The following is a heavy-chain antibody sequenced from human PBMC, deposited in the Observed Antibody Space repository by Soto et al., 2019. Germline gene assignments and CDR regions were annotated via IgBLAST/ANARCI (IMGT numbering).Heavy chain of an antibody. V-gene: IGHV1-69*02. CDR2: IIPILGIA. J-gene: IGHJ3*02. Sequence: QVQLVQSGAEVKKPGSSVKVSCKASGGTFSSYTISWVRQAPGQGLEWMGRIIPILGIANYAQKFQGRVTSTADKSMRTAYRELSSLRSEDTAVYYCASGTCSSTSCPGDAFDIWGQGTMVTVCS. CDR1: GGTFSSYT. CDR3: ASGTCSSTSCPGDAFDI. D-gene: IGHD2-2*01.